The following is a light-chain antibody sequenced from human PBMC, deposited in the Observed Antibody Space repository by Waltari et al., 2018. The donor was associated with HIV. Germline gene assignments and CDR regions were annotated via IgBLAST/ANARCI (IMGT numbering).Light chain of an antibody. J-gene: IGLJ3*02. Sequence: QSVLTQHPSASGTPGQRVTVSCSGSISNIGSNTVTWFQQPPGTAPKLLIYSNNQRPSGVPDRFSGSKSGTSASLAITGLQSEDEAHYYCAAWDDSLNGWVFGGGTKLTVL. V-gene: IGLV1-44*01. CDR1: ISNIGSNT. CDR2: SNN. CDR3: AAWDDSLNGWV.